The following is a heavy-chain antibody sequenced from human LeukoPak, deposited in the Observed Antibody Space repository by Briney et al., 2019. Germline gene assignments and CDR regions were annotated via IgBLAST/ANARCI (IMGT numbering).Heavy chain of an antibody. CDR1: GFTFSSYA. Sequence: PGGSLRLSCAASGFTFSSYAMSWVRQAPGKGLEWVSAISASGGSTYYADSVKGRFAISRDNSKNTLLLQMNSLRAEDTAVYYCARGEGLFDYWGQGTLVTVSS. V-gene: IGHV3-23*01. CDR2: ISASGGST. CDR3: ARGEGLFDY. J-gene: IGHJ4*02.